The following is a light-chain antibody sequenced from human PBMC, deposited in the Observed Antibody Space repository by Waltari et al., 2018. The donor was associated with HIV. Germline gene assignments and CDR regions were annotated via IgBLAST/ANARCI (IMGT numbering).Light chain of an antibody. CDR1: QSVLYSSNNQNY. CDR3: QQYYSTPLT. V-gene: IGKV4-1*01. J-gene: IGKJ4*01. Sequence: DIVMTQSPDSLAVSLGERATINCKSSQSVLYSSNNQNYLAWYQQKPGQPPKLLIYWASTRESGVPDRFSGSGSATDFPLTISSLQAEDVAVYYCQQYYSTPLTFGGGTTVEIK. CDR2: WAS.